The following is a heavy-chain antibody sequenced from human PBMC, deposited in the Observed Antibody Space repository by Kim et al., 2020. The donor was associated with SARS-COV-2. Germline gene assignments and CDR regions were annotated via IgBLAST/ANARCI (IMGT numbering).Heavy chain of an antibody. D-gene: IGHD3-10*01. Sequence: GGALRLSCAASGFTFSNAWMSWVRQAPGKGLEWVGRIKSKTDGGTTDYAAPVKGRFTISRDDSKNTLYLQMNSLKTEDTAVYYCTTVLRYRLWFGELGRNSHYYFDYWGQGTLVTVSS. CDR2: IKSKTDGGTT. J-gene: IGHJ4*02. CDR3: TTVLRYRLWFGELGRNSHYYFDY. V-gene: IGHV3-15*01. CDR1: GFTFSNAW.